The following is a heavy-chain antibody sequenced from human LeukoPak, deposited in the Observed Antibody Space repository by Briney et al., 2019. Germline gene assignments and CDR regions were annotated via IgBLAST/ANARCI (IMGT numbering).Heavy chain of an antibody. Sequence: SVKVSCKASGGTISSYAISWVRQAPGQGLEWMGGIIPIFGTANYAQKFQGRVTITADESTSTAYMELSSLRSEDTAVYYCAIFSVGGVPRGYSGYDGGRFDYWGQGTLVTVSS. J-gene: IGHJ4*02. CDR3: AIFSVGGVPRGYSGYDGGRFDY. CDR2: IIPIFGTA. CDR1: GGTISSYA. V-gene: IGHV1-69*13. D-gene: IGHD5-12*01.